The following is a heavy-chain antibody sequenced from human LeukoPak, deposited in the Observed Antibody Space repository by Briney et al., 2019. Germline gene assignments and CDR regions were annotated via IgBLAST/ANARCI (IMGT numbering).Heavy chain of an antibody. V-gene: IGHV3-30-3*01. D-gene: IGHD6-13*01. Sequence: PGRSLRLSCAASGFTFSSYAMHWVRQAPGKGLEWVAVISYDGSNKYYADSVKGRFTISRDNSKNTLYLQMNSLRAEDTAVYYCAKDGGSSWTRFSHWFDPWGQGTLVTVSS. J-gene: IGHJ5*02. CDR3: AKDGGSSWTRFSHWFDP. CDR2: ISYDGSNK. CDR1: GFTFSSYA.